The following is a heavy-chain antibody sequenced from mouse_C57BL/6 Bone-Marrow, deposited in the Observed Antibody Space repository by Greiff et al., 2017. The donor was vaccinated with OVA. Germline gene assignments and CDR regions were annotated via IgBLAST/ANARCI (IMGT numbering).Heavy chain of an antibody. CDR1: GYTFTSYW. Sequence: QVQLQQPGAELVMPGASVKLSCKASGYTFTSYWMHWVKQRPGQGLEWIEEIDPSDSYTNYNQKFKGKSTLTVDKSSSTAYMQLSSLTSEDSAVYYCARSAMDYWGQGTSVTVSS. V-gene: IGHV1-69*01. CDR3: ARSAMDY. CDR2: IDPSDSYT. J-gene: IGHJ4*01.